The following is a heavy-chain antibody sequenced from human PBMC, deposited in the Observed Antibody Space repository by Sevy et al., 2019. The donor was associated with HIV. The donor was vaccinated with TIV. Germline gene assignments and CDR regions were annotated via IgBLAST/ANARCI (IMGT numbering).Heavy chain of an antibody. V-gene: IGHV4-34*01. CDR3: ARERIAAAGLYWFDP. D-gene: IGHD6-13*01. Sequence: SETLSLTCAVYGGSFSGYYWSWIRQPPGKGLEWIGEINHSGSTNYNPPLKSRVTISVDTSKNQFSLKLSSVTAADTAVYYCARERIAAAGLYWFDPWGQGTLVTVSS. CDR1: GGSFSGYY. CDR2: INHSGST. J-gene: IGHJ5*02.